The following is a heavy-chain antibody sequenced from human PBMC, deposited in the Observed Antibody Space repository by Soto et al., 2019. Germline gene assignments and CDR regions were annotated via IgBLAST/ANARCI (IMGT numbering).Heavy chain of an antibody. CDR3: ASEYCSGGSYYPAY. V-gene: IGHV4-30-4*01. J-gene: IGHJ4*02. D-gene: IGHD2-15*01. CDR2: IYYSGST. CDR1: GGSISSGDYY. Sequence: PSETLSLTCTVSGGSISSGDYYWSWIHQPPGKGLEWIGYIYYSGSTYYNPSLKSRVTISVDTSKNQFSLKLSSVTAADTAVYYFASEYCSGGSYYPAYWGQGTLVTVSS.